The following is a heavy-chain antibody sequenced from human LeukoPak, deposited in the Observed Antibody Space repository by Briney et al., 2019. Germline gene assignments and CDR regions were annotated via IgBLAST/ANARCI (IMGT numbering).Heavy chain of an antibody. CDR3: AREYSTGFDP. CDR2: LNSNGSST. CDR1: GFTFSRYW. D-gene: IGHD2-15*01. Sequence: GGSLRLSCAASGFTFSRYWMHWVRQGPGKGLMWVSRLNSNGSSTSYADSVKGRFTSSRDNAKNTLYLQMNSLRAEDTAVYYCAREYSTGFDPWGQGTLVTVSS. J-gene: IGHJ5*02. V-gene: IGHV3-74*01.